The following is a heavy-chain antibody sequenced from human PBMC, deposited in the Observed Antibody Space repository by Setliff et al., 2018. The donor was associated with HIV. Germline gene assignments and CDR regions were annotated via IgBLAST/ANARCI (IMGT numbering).Heavy chain of an antibody. J-gene: IGHJ5*02. D-gene: IGHD1-26*01. CDR1: GYTFTSYY. Sequence: GASVKVSCKASGYTFTSYYMHWVRQAPGQGPEWMGWISAYTGHTDYAPRLLGRVTMTTDTSTSTAYLELRSLTSDDTAVYYCARARLQGIVTAVGPRDNCLDPWGQGTRVTVSS. CDR3: ARARLQGIVTAVGPRDNCLDP. CDR2: ISAYTGHT. V-gene: IGHV1-18*04.